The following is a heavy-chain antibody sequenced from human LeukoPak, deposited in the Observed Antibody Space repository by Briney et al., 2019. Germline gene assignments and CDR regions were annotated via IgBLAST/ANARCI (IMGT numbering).Heavy chain of an antibody. Sequence: GGSLRLSCAASGFTFSSYEMNWVRQAPGKGLEWVSYISSSGSTIYYADSVKGRFTISRDNAKNPLYLQMNSLRAEDTAVYYCARGPHYEYYYYYGMDVWGQGTTVTVSS. CDR2: ISSSGSTI. CDR1: GFTFSSYE. J-gene: IGHJ6*02. CDR3: ARGPHYEYYYYYGMDV. D-gene: IGHD4-17*01. V-gene: IGHV3-48*03.